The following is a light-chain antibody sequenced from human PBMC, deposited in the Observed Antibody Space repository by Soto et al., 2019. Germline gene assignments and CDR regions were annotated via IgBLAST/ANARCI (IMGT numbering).Light chain of an antibody. CDR3: QQTSTTPGT. J-gene: IGKJ1*01. CDR1: QTVKPY. Sequence: DVQMTQSPSSLSASVGDSVTITCRSSQTVKPYLNWYQHKPGKAPQLLIYASSRLQTGVASRFSGSGSGTYFSLTISSLQPEDFATYYCQQTSTTPGTFGQGTKVEIK. V-gene: IGKV1-39*01. CDR2: ASS.